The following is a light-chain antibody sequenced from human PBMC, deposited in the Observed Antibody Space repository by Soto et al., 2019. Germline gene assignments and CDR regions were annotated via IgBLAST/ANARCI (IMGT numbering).Light chain of an antibody. V-gene: IGLV1-44*01. CDR3: ATWNDGVFV. CDR1: TSNIGRST. J-gene: IGLJ1*01. Sequence: QSVLTQPPSASGTPGQRVTISCSGNTSNIGRSTVSWYQQFPGAAPKLLIYGNTQRPLGVPVRFSGSKSDTSASLAISGLQSEDEADYYCATWNDGVFVFGIGTKATVL. CDR2: GNT.